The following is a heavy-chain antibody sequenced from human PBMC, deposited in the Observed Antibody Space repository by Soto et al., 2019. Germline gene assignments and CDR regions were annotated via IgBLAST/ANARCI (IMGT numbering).Heavy chain of an antibody. V-gene: IGHV4-30-2*01. CDR2: IYHSGST. J-gene: IGHJ4*02. CDR3: ARQGDGLYYFDY. D-gene: IGHD3-10*01. Sequence: PSETLSLTCAVSGGSISSGGYSWSWIRQPPGKGLEWIGYIYHSGSTYYNPSLKSRVTISVDRSKNQFSLKLSSVTAADTAVYYCARQGDGLYYFDYWGQGTLVTVSS. CDR1: GGSISSGGYS.